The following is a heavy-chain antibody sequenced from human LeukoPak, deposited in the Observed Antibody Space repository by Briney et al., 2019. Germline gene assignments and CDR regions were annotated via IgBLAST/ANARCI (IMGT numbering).Heavy chain of an antibody. CDR2: ISSSSSSYI. J-gene: IGHJ4*02. CDR3: ASSEGYDYVWGSYRYRPL. V-gene: IGHV3-21*01. D-gene: IGHD3-16*02. CDR1: GFTFSSYS. Sequence: GGSLRLSCAASGFTFSSYSMNWVRQAPGKGLEWVSSISSSSSSYIYYADSVKGRFTISRDNAKNSLYLQMNSLRAEDTAVYYCASSEGYDYVWGSYRYRPLWGQGTLVTVSS.